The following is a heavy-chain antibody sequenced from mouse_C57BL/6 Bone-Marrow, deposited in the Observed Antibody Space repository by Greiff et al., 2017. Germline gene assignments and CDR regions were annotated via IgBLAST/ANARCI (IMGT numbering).Heavy chain of an antibody. CDR2: IDPETGGT. V-gene: IGHV1-15*01. D-gene: IGHD1-1*01. CDR1: GYTFTDYE. J-gene: IGHJ2*01. Sequence: QVQLQQSGAELVRPGASVTLSCKASGYTFTDYEMHWVKQTPVHGLEWIGAIDPETGGTAYNQKFKGKAILTADKSSSTAYMELRSLTSEDAAVYYCTSFKYYGSSSDYWGQGTTLTVSA. CDR3: TSFKYYGSSSDY.